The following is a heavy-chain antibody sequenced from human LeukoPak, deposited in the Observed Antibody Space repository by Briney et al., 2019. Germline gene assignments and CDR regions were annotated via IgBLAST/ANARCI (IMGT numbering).Heavy chain of an antibody. Sequence: PGGSLRLSCAASGFTFSSYAMSWVRQAPVKALEWVSAISGSGGSTYYADSVKGRFTISRDNSKNTLYLQMNSLRAEDTAVYYCAKDTLGEYDYWGQGTLVTVSS. V-gene: IGHV3-23*01. CDR3: AKDTLGEYDY. D-gene: IGHD2/OR15-2a*01. CDR2: ISGSGGST. CDR1: GFTFSSYA. J-gene: IGHJ4*02.